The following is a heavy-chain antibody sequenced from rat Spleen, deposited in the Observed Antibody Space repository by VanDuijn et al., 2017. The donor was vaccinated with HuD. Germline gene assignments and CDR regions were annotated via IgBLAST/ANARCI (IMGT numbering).Heavy chain of an antibody. V-gene: IGHV5S13*01. CDR3: ARQEYTTNYFYYFDY. J-gene: IGHJ2*01. D-gene: IGHD1-6*01. Sequence: EVQLVESGGGLAQPGRSLKLSCAASGFTFSNSGMHWIRQAPGKGLEWVASISSGGGGTYYRDSVKGRFTISRDNAKNTQYLQMDSLRSEDTATYYCARQEYTTNYFYYFDYWGQGVMVTVSS. CDR1: GFTFSNSG. CDR2: ISSGGGGT.